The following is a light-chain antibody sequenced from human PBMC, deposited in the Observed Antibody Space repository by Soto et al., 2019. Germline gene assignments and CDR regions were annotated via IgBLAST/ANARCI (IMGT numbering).Light chain of an antibody. CDR1: TSDVGSHNL. J-gene: IGLJ2*01. V-gene: IGLV2-11*01. Sequence: QSALTQPRSVSGSPGQSVAISCTGTTSDVGSHNLVSWYQQRPGRAPKLMIYDVNKRPSGIPDRFSGSKSGNTASLTISGLLAEDEADYYCCSYAGSSTYVVFGGGTKVTVL. CDR2: DVN. CDR3: CSYAGSSTYVV.